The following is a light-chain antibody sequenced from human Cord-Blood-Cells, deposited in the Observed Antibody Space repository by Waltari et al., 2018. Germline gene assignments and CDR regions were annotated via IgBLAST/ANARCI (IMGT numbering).Light chain of an antibody. V-gene: IGKV3-11*01. Sequence: EIVSPQSTATLSLSPGDRPTLTCRPSQSVRSYLAWYQQKPGQAPRLLIYAASNRATGIPARFSGSGSGTDFTLTISSLEPEDFAVYYCQQRSNWPPITFGQGTRLEIK. CDR3: QQRSNWPPIT. J-gene: IGKJ5*01. CDR1: QSVRSY. CDR2: AAS.